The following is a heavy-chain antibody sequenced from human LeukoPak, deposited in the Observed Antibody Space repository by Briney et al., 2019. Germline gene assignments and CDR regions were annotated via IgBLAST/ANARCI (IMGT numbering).Heavy chain of an antibody. D-gene: IGHD3-22*01. CDR1: GYTFTGYY. CDR2: INPNSGGT. V-gene: IGHV1-2*02. CDR3: ARSQGITMIVVVNYIDY. J-gene: IGHJ4*02. Sequence: ASVKVSCKASGYTFTGYYMHWVRQAPGQGLEWMGWINPNSGGTNYAQEFQGRVTMTRDTSISTAYMELSRLRSDDTAVYYCARSQGITMIVVVNYIDYWGQGTLVTVSS.